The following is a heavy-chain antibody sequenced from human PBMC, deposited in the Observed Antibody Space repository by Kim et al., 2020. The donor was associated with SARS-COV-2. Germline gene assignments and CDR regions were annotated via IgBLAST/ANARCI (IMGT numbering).Heavy chain of an antibody. V-gene: IGHV3-9*01. D-gene: IGHD6-13*01. CDR1: GFTFDDYA. CDR3: AKDSSSWYPLEV. CDR2: ISWNSGSI. Sequence: GGSLRLSCAASGFTFDDYAMHWVRQAPGKGLEWVSGISWNSGSIGYADSVKGRFTISRDNAKNSLYLQMNSLRAEDTALYYCAKDSSSWYPLEVWGQGTL. J-gene: IGHJ4*02.